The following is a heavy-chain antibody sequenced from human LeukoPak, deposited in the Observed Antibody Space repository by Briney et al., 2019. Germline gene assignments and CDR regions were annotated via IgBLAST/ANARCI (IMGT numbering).Heavy chain of an antibody. CDR3: ARDYYESSGYSNWFDP. D-gene: IGHD3-22*01. CDR2: IIPILGIA. V-gene: IGHV1-69*04. CDR1: GGTFSSYA. J-gene: IGHJ5*02. Sequence: ASVKVSCKASGGTFSSYAISWVRQAPGKGLEWMGRIIPILGIANYAQKFQGRVTITADKSTSTAYMELSSLRSEDTAVYYCARDYYESSGYSNWFDPWGQGALVTVSS.